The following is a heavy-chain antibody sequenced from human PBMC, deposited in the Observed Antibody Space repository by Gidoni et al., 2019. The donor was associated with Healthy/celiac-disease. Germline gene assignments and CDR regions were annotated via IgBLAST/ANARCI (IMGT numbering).Heavy chain of an antibody. CDR1: GYTFTSYD. CDR2: MNPNSGNT. Sequence: QVQLVQSGAEVKTPGASVKVSCKASGYTFTSYDINWVRQATGQGLEWMGWMNPNSGNTGYAQKFQGRVTMTRNTSISTAYMELSSLRSEDTAVYYCAAVGATIPPPLYYYYGMDVWGQGTTVTVSS. V-gene: IGHV1-8*01. J-gene: IGHJ6*02. D-gene: IGHD1-26*01. CDR3: AAVGATIPPPLYYYYGMDV.